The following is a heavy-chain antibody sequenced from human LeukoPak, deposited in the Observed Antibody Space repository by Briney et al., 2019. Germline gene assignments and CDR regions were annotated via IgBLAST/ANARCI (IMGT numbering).Heavy chain of an antibody. CDR3: ARGANYYDSSGYYIAAGFDY. Sequence: SETLSLTCAVYGGSFSGYYWSWIRQPPGKGLEWIGEINHSGSTNHNPSLKSRVTISVDTSKNQFSLKLSSVTAADTAVYYCARGANYYDSSGYYIAAGFDYWGQGTLVTVSS. CDR1: GGSFSGYY. D-gene: IGHD3-22*01. CDR2: INHSGST. J-gene: IGHJ4*02. V-gene: IGHV4-34*01.